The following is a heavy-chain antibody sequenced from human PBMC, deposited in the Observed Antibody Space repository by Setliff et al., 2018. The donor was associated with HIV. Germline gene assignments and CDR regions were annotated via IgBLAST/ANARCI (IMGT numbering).Heavy chain of an antibody. D-gene: IGHD3-10*01. CDR2: INWNGGST. Sequence: GGSLRLSCVTSGFNFDDYGMSWVRQAPGKGLEWVSGINWNGGSTGYADSVKGRFTISRDYGKNSLYLQMNSLRAEDTAVYYCAKVKISTVLWFGELSGFFDYWGQGTLVTVSS. J-gene: IGHJ4*02. CDR3: AKVKISTVLWFGELSGFFDY. V-gene: IGHV3-20*04. CDR1: GFNFDDYG.